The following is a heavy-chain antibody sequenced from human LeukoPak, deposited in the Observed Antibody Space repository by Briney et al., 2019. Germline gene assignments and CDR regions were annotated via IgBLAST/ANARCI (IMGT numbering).Heavy chain of an antibody. J-gene: IGHJ4*02. CDR1: GYTFTSYY. CDR3: ARDVASSGYYWD. D-gene: IGHD3-22*01. V-gene: IGHV1-46*01. Sequence: ASVKVSCKASGYTFTSYYMHWVRQAPGQGLEWMGIINPSGGSASYAQRFQGRVTMTRDTSTSTVYMEVSSLRSEDTAVYYCARDVASSGYYWDWGQGTLVTVSS. CDR2: INPSGGSA.